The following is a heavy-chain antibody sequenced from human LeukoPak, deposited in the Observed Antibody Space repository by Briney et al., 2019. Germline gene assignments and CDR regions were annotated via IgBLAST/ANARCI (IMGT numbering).Heavy chain of an antibody. J-gene: IGHJ4*02. CDR3: ARQSFAPFQVGPETPIES. Sequence: PSETLSLTCTVSGDSITSYYWSWIRQPPGKGLEWIGYIYYSGSANYNPSLKSRVTISINTSKNQFSLKLTSVTAADTAVYYCARQSFAPFQVGPETPIESWGQGTLVTVSS. CDR2: IYYSGSA. CDR1: GDSITSYY. V-gene: IGHV4-59*08. D-gene: IGHD1-26*01.